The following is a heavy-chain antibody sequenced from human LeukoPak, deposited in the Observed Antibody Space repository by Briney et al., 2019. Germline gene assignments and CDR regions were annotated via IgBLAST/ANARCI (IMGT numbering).Heavy chain of an antibody. CDR1: GLTFSNYG. CDR3: AKARVGWFGEFYGMDV. Sequence: AGGSLRLSCAASGLTFSNYGMHWVRQAPGKGLEWVAVIWYDGSNKYYADSVKGRFTISRDNSKNTLYLQMNSLRAEDTAVYYCAKARVGWFGEFYGMDVWGQGTTVTVSS. CDR2: IWYDGSNK. D-gene: IGHD3-10*01. V-gene: IGHV3-33*06. J-gene: IGHJ6*02.